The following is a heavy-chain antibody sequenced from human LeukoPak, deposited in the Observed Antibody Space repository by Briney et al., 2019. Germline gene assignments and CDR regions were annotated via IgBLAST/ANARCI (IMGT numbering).Heavy chain of an antibody. Sequence: PGGSLRLSCAASGFTFRSSAMSWVRQAPGKGPEWVSAISGNGESTYYAGSVKGRFTISRDNDKNTLYLQMNSLRAEDTAVYYCARIIVGATGIDYWGQGTLVSVSS. J-gene: IGHJ4*02. CDR2: ISGNGEST. CDR1: GFTFRSSA. CDR3: ARIIVGATGIDY. V-gene: IGHV3-23*01. D-gene: IGHD1-26*01.